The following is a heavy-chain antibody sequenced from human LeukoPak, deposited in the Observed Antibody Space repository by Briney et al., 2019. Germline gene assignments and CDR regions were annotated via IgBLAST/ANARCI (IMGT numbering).Heavy chain of an antibody. Sequence: ASVKVSCKASGYTFTSYGISWVRQAPAQGLEWMGWISAYNGNTNCAQKLQGRVTMTTDTSTSTAYMELRSLRSDDTAVYYCARAIEVGALHAFDIWGQGTMVTVSS. V-gene: IGHV1-18*01. D-gene: IGHD1-26*01. CDR3: ARAIEVGALHAFDI. CDR1: GYTFTSYG. J-gene: IGHJ3*02. CDR2: ISAYNGNT.